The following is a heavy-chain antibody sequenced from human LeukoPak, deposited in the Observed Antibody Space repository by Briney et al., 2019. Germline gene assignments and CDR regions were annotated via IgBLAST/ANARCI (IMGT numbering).Heavy chain of an antibody. D-gene: IGHD3-22*01. CDR3: VRDRGWLSNPGYFDY. V-gene: IGHV3-20*04. Sequence: PGGSLRLSCAASGFTFDDYGMSWVRQAPGKGLEWVSGINWNGGSTGYADSVKGRFTISRDNAKNSLYLQMNSLRAEDTAVYYCVRDRGWLSNPGYFDYWGRGTLVTV. CDR2: INWNGGST. CDR1: GFTFDDYG. J-gene: IGHJ4*02.